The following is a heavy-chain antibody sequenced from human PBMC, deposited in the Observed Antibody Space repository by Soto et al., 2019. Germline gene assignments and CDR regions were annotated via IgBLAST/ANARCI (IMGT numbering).Heavy chain of an antibody. CDR1: GVTISTYY. V-gene: IGHV4-59*01. D-gene: IGHD5-12*01. Sequence: SGTLSLTCAVSGVTISTYYWSWIRQPPGKGLEWIGYNYHSGTTNYNPSLKSRVTISVDTSKNQFSLRLTSVTAADTAIYYCVREAYIGYGHAIDHWGQGTLVTAFS. J-gene: IGHJ4*02. CDR3: VREAYIGYGHAIDH. CDR2: NYHSGTT.